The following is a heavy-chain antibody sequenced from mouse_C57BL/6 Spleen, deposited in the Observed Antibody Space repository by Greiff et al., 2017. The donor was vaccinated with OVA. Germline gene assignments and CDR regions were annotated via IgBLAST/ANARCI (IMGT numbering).Heavy chain of an antibody. J-gene: IGHJ3*01. V-gene: IGHV1-55*01. Sequence: VQLQQPGAELVKPGASVKMSCKASGYTFTSYWITWVKQRPGQGLEWIGDIYPGSGSTNYNEKFKSKATLTVDTSSSTAYMQLSSLTSEDSAVYYCARSGDYSNYAWFAYWGQGTLVTVSA. D-gene: IGHD2-5*01. CDR3: ARSGDYSNYAWFAY. CDR1: GYTFTSYW. CDR2: IYPGSGST.